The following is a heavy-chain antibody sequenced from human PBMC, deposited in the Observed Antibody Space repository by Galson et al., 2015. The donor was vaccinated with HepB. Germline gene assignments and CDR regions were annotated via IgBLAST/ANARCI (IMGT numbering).Heavy chain of an antibody. J-gene: IGHJ4*02. D-gene: IGHD5-12*01. CDR3: AKAPSGYDRGHNDY. CDR2: ISGSGGST. Sequence: SLRLSCAASGFTFSSYAMSWVRQAPGKGLEWVSAISGSGGSTYYADSVKGRFTISRDNSKNTLYLQMNSLRAEDTAVYYCAKAPSGYDRGHNDYWGQGTLVTVSS. V-gene: IGHV3-23*01. CDR1: GFTFSSYA.